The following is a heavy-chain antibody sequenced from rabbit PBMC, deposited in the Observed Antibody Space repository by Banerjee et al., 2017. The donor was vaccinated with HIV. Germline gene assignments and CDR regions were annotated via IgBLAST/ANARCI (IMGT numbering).Heavy chain of an antibody. Sequence: QEQLEESGGGLVKPEGSLTLTCTASGFSFSNKYVMCWVRQAPGKGLEWIACINTSSGNTVYATWAKGRFTISKTSWTTVTLQMTSLTAADTATYFCARDGADYVGDDAYSLWGPGTLVTVS. CDR3: ARDGADYVGDDAYSL. CDR1: GFSFSNKYV. J-gene: IGHJ4*01. V-gene: IGHV1S45*01. CDR2: INTSSGNT. D-gene: IGHD6-1*01.